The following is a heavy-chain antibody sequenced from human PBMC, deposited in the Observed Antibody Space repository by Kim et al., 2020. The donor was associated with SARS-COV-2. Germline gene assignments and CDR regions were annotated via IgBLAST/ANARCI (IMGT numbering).Heavy chain of an antibody. D-gene: IGHD6-19*01. V-gene: IGHV3-30*18. CDR1: GITFSSYG. CDR2: ISYDGSNK. J-gene: IGHJ6*01. Sequence: GGSLRLSCAASGITFSSYGMNWVRQAPGKGLEWVAVISYDGSNKNYADSVKGRFTISRDNSKNTLYLQMNSMRDEDTAVYYCAKDGKMRHGSGWYYYYYG. CDR3: AKDGKMRHGSGWYYYYYG.